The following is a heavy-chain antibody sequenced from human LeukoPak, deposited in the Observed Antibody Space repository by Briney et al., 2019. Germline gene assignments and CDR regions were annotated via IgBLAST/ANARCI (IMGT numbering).Heavy chain of an antibody. D-gene: IGHD3-16*02. V-gene: IGHV4-39*07. CDR1: GGSISSSNYY. CDR3: ARGPYDYVWGSYRYSYFDY. Sequence: SETLSLTCTVSGGSISSSNYYWSWIRQPPGKGLEWIGEINHSGSTNYNPSLKSRVTISVDTSKNQFSLKLSSVTAADTAVYYCARGPYDYVWGSYRYSYFDYWGQGTLVTVSS. CDR2: INHSGST. J-gene: IGHJ4*02.